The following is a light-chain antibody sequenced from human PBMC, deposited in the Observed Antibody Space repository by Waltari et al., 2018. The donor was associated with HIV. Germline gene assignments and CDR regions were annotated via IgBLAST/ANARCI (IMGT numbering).Light chain of an antibody. J-gene: IGLJ1*01. CDR2: GDY. CDR3: QSYDTSRDGFYV. CDR1: SSNNGSNSV. V-gene: IGLV1-40*01. Sequence: QSVPTQPPSVSGAPGQTVTISCSGGSSNNGSNSVVHWYQQLTGTAPKLLIIGDYNRPSGVPDRFSGAKSGTSASLAITGLQPEDEADYYCQSYDTSRDGFYVFGTGTKVTVL.